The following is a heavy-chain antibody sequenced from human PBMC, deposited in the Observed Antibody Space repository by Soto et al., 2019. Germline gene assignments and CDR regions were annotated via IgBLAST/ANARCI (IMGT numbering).Heavy chain of an antibody. D-gene: IGHD3-3*01. V-gene: IGHV1-8*01. CDR1: GYTFTSYD. Sequence: QVQLVQSGAEVKKPGASVKVSCKTSGYTFTSYDINWVRQASGQGREWMGWMNPNSGNTGYAQKFQGRVTMTRNTSIATAHMDLSSLRSEDTAVYFCARGRGYDFWSGFYGNEFWGQGTLVTVSS. J-gene: IGHJ4*02. CDR2: MNPNSGNT. CDR3: ARGRGYDFWSGFYGNEF.